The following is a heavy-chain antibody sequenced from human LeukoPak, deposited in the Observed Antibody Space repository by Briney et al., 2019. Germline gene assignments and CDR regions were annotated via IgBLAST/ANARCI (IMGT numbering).Heavy chain of an antibody. D-gene: IGHD2-2*01. CDR3: AKDPGVVPAHYFDY. J-gene: IGHJ4*02. V-gene: IGHV3-23*01. CDR2: TGSTGVST. Sequence: GGSLRLSCAASGFTFSDYAMNWVRQAPGKGLEWVSGTGSTGVSTFYADSVKGRFTVTRDNSKNTLSLQMNSLRAEDTAVYYCAKDPGVVPAHYFDYWGQRALVTVSS. CDR1: GFTFSDYA.